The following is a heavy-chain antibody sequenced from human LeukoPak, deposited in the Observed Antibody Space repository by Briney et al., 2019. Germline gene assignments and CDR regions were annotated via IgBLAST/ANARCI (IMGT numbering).Heavy chain of an antibody. Sequence: PGGSLRLSCAASGFTFSSYSMNWVRQAPGKGLEWVSYTSSDSTTIYYAASVKGRFTISRDNAKNSLYLQMNSLRDEDTAVYFCARDYYGDYLFDHWGQGTLVTVSS. J-gene: IGHJ4*02. D-gene: IGHD4-17*01. CDR3: ARDYYGDYLFDH. CDR1: GFTFSSYS. CDR2: TSSDSTTI. V-gene: IGHV3-48*02.